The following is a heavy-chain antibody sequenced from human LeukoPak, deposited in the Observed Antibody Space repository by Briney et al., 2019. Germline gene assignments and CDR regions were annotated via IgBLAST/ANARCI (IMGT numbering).Heavy chain of an antibody. CDR2: INPSGGST. J-gene: IGHJ4*02. Sequence: ASVKVSCKASGYTFISYYMHWVRQAPGQGLEWMGIINPSGGSTSYAQKFQGRVTITRDTSTNTVYMDLRNLRSDDTAVYYCAREDGGETGYWGQGNLVTVSS. CDR3: AREDGGETGY. CDR1: GYTFISYY. D-gene: IGHD2-21*01. V-gene: IGHV1-46*01.